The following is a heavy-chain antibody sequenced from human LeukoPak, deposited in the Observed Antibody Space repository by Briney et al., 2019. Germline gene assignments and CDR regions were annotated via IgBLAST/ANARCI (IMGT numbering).Heavy chain of an antibody. CDR3: ARDLFDSARGVVIGGFDP. D-gene: IGHD2-15*01. V-gene: IGHV3-30-3*01. CDR2: ISYDGSNK. Sequence: GRSLRLSCAASGFTFSSYAMHWVRQAPGKGLEWVAVISYDGSNKYYADSVKGRFTISRDNSKNTLYLQMNSLRAEDTAVYYCARDLFDSARGVVIGGFDPWGQGTLVTVSS. CDR1: GFTFSSYA. J-gene: IGHJ5*02.